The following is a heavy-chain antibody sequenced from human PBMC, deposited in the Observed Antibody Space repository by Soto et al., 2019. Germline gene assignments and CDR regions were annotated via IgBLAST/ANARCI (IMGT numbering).Heavy chain of an antibody. J-gene: IGHJ4*02. CDR3: ARGGTFAYDTSGYSVY. Sequence: GASVKVSCKTSGYTFSAYYMHWVRQAPGQGLEWMGWINPKSGGTLYAQKFQGRVTMTRDTSISTAYMELSRLRSYDTAVYYCARGGTFAYDTSGYSVYWGQGTLVTVS. CDR1: GYTFSAYY. D-gene: IGHD3-22*01. V-gene: IGHV1-2*02. CDR2: INPKSGGT.